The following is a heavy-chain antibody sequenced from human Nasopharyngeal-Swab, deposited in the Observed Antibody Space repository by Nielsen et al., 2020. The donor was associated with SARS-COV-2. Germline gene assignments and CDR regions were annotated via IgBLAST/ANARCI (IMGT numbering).Heavy chain of an antibody. CDR2: IIPILGIA. CDR3: ARGATYGQLGNFDY. J-gene: IGHJ4*02. V-gene: IGHV1-69*04. D-gene: IGHD6-13*01. CDR1: GGTFSSYA. Sequence: SVKVSCKASGGTFSSYAISWVRQENGQGLEWRGRIIPILGIANYAQKFQGRVTITADKYTSKAYMELSSLRSEDTAVYYCARGATYGQLGNFDYWGQGTLVTISS.